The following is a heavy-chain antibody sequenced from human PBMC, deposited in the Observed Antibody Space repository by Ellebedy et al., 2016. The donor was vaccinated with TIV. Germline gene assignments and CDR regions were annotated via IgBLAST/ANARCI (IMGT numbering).Heavy chain of an antibody. Sequence: SVKVSXKASGGTFSSYGITWVRQAPGQGLEWMGGIIPLFGTANYAQKFQGRVTITADKSTSTVYMELSSLRSEDTAVYYCARTPTSYGDYLNFDSWGQGTLVTVSS. J-gene: IGHJ4*02. V-gene: IGHV1-69*06. CDR3: ARTPTSYGDYLNFDS. CDR1: GGTFSSYG. D-gene: IGHD4-17*01. CDR2: IIPLFGTA.